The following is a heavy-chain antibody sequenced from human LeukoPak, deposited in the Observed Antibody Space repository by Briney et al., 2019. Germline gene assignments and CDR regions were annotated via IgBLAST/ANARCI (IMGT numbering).Heavy chain of an antibody. V-gene: IGHV3-33*01. CDR1: GFTFNTYG. CDR2: ISDDGTNK. D-gene: IGHD3-9*01. Sequence: GRSLRLSCAASGFTFNTYGMHWVRQAPGKGLEWVARISDDGTNKYYADSVKGRFTISRDNSKNTLYLQMNSLRAEDTAVYYCARSTSSEYYIYHFDYWGQGTLVTVSS. J-gene: IGHJ4*02. CDR3: ARSTSSEYYIYHFDY.